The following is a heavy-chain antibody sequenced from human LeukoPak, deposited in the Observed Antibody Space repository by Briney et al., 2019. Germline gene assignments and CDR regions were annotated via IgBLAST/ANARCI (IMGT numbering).Heavy chain of an antibody. D-gene: IGHD3-3*01. V-gene: IGHV3-74*01. Sequence: GGSLRLSCAASGFTFSNYWMHWVRQAPGKGLVWVSRVDSDESNTDYADAVKGRFTISRDNAKNTLYLEMNSLRAEDMAVYYRARVSGDFWSGYSFDSWGQGTLVVVSS. CDR2: VDSDESNT. CDR1: GFTFSNYW. CDR3: ARVSGDFWSGYSFDS. J-gene: IGHJ4*02.